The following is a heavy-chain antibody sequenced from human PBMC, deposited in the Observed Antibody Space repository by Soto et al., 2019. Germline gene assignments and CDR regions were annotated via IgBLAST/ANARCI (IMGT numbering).Heavy chain of an antibody. V-gene: IGHV1-69*13. D-gene: IGHD6-13*01. Sequence: SVKVSCKASGGTFSSYAISWVRQAPGQGLEWMGGIIPIFGTANYAQKFQGRVTITADESTSTAYMELSSLRSEDTAVYYCASDHSPAAAGTDWFDPWGQGTLVTVSS. J-gene: IGHJ5*02. CDR1: GGTFSSYA. CDR2: IIPIFGTA. CDR3: ASDHSPAAAGTDWFDP.